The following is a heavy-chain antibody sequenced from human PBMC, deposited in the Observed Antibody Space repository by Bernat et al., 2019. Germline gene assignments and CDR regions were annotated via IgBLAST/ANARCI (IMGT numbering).Heavy chain of an antibody. CDR1: GFAFINYW. Sequence: EVQLVESGGGLVQPGGSLRLSCTASGFAFINYWMHWVRQAPGKGLVWVSRINSDGDGTIYADSVKGRFTISRDNARDTLYLQMNGLRAEDTAVYYCARGEAATSNYFYYVDVWGKGTTVTVSS. D-gene: IGHD2-8*01. CDR2: INSDGDGT. V-gene: IGHV3-74*01. CDR3: ARGEAATSNYFYYVDV. J-gene: IGHJ6*03.